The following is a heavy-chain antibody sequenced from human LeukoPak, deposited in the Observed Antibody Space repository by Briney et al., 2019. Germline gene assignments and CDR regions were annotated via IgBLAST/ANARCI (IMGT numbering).Heavy chain of an antibody. Sequence: GGSLRLSCAASGFTFSSYAMTWVRQAPGKGLEWVSAISGSGGSTYYADSVKGRFTISRDNSKNTLYLQMNSLRAEDTAVYYCARGGSSSWYGSWGQGTLVTVSS. CDR3: ARGGSSSWYGS. J-gene: IGHJ5*01. D-gene: IGHD6-13*01. CDR1: GFTFSSYA. V-gene: IGHV3-23*01. CDR2: ISGSGGST.